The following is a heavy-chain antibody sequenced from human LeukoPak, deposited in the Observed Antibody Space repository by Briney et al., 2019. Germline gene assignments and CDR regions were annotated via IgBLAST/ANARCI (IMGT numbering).Heavy chain of an antibody. CDR1: GFTVSDYY. CDR3: ASSSWSSEYFHY. Sequence: GGSLRLSCAASGFTVSDYYMSWVRQAPGKALEWVSVFYSGGSTRYADSVKGRFTISRDNSKNTLYLQLNSLRAEDTAVYFCASSSWSSEYFHYWGQGTLATVSS. J-gene: IGHJ1*01. CDR2: FYSGGST. V-gene: IGHV3-66*01. D-gene: IGHD6-13*01.